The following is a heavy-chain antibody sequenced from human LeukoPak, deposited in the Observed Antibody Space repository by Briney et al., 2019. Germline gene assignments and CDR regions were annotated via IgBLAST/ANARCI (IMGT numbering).Heavy chain of an antibody. CDR3: ARHIISRGYSYGAIDY. J-gene: IGHJ4*02. V-gene: IGHV4-39*01. Sequence: SETLSLTCTVSGGSISSSSYYWGWIRQPPEKGLEWIGSIYYSGSTYYNPSLKSRVTISVDTSKDQFSLKLSSVTAADTAVYYCARHIISRGYSYGAIDYWGQGTLVTVSS. D-gene: IGHD5-18*01. CDR2: IYYSGST. CDR1: GGSISSSSYY.